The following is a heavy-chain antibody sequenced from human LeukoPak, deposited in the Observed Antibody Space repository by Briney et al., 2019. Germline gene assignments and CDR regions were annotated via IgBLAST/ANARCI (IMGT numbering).Heavy chain of an antibody. CDR2: NSDMGNS. CDR3: ARYLDYGGNSRVFQH. Sequence: SETLSLTCTVSGGSISSFYWTWIRQAPGKGLEWIGYNSDMGNSNYSPSLKSRVTISVDTSKNQFSLKLSSVTAADTAIYYCARYLDYGGNSRVFQHWGQGTLVTVSS. J-gene: IGHJ1*01. CDR1: GGSISSFY. V-gene: IGHV4-59*12. D-gene: IGHD4-23*01.